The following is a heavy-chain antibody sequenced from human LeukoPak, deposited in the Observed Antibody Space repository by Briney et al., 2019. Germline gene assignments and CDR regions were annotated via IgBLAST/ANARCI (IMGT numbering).Heavy chain of an antibody. V-gene: IGHV4-39*01. CDR3: ARLVLVDGYIGH. CDR2: IYYSGST. Sequence: SETLSLTCTVSGGSISSSSYSWGWIRQPPGKGLEWIGSIYYSGSTYYNPSLRSRVTISVDTSKNQFSLKLSSVTAADTAVYYCARLVLVDGYIGHWGQGTLVTVSS. J-gene: IGHJ4*02. D-gene: IGHD6-6*01. CDR1: GGSISSSSYS.